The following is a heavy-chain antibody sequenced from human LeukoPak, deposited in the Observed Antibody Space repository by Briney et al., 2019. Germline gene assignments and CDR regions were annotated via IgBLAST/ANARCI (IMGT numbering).Heavy chain of an antibody. D-gene: IGHD5-18*01. CDR2: IKARTNGGTA. CDR3: ATEGFTYGYHGIDS. CDR1: GFTSGDYA. J-gene: IGHJ3*02. Sequence: GGSLRLSCTASGFTSGDYAMSWVRRAPGKGLEWVGRIKARTNGGTADYTPPVKGRFTISRDDSKNTLYLQMNSLKSDDTAVYYCATEGFTYGYHGIDSWGQGTIVTVSS. V-gene: IGHV3-15*01.